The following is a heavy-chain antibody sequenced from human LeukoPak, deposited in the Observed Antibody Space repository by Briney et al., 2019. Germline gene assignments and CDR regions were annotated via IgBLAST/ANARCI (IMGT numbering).Heavy chain of an antibody. CDR3: ARHSTGGGYCSGGSCYGFDP. J-gene: IGHJ5*02. D-gene: IGHD2-15*01. CDR1: GGSISSSNW. Sequence: SETLSLTCAVSGGSISSSNWWSWVRQPPGKGLEWIGYIYYSGSTNYNPSLKSRVTISVDTSKYQFSLKLSSVTAADTAVYYCARHSTGGGYCSGGSCYGFDPWGQGTLVTVSS. CDR2: IYYSGST. V-gene: IGHV4-4*02.